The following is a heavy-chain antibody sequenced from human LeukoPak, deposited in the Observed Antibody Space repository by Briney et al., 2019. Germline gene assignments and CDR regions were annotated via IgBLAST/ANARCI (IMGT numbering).Heavy chain of an antibody. V-gene: IGHV3-7*03. J-gene: IGHJ4*02. CDR3: ARDQYDTWSRRGNFDS. CDR2: IKLDGSEK. Sequence: PGGSLRLSCVASGFTFGKYWMSWVRQAPGKGLEWGAKIKLDGSEKNYVDSVKGRFTISRDNTKNSLYLQMNSLRVEDTAVFYCARDQYDTWSRRGNFDSWGQGTLVIVSS. D-gene: IGHD3-3*01. CDR1: GFTFGKYW.